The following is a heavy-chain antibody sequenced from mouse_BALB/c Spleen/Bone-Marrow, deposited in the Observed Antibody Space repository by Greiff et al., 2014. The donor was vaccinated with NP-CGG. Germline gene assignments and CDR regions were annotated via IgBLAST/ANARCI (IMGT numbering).Heavy chain of an antibody. D-gene: IGHD3-1*01. V-gene: IGHV1-5*01. Sequence: EVQLQQSGTVLARPGAAVKMSCKASGYTFSNYWMHWVKQRPGQGLEWIGTIYPGNSDTTYNQKFKGKAKLTAVTSTSTAYMEPGSLTNEGSAVFYCTRLARSDFDYWGQGTIRTVPP. CDR3: TRLARSDFDY. J-gene: IGHJ2*01. CDR2: IYPGNSDT. CDR1: GYTFSNYW.